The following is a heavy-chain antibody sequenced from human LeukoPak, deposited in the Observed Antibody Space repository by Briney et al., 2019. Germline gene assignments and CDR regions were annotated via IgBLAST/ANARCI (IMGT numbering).Heavy chain of an antibody. CDR1: GGSISSYY. V-gene: IGHV4-59*01. CDR2: IYYSGST. J-gene: IGHJ4*02. CDR3: ARMRQQLVSFDY. D-gene: IGHD6-13*01. Sequence: SETLSLTCTVSGGSISSYYWSWIRQPPGKGLEWIGYIYYSGSTNYNPSLKSRVTISVHTSKNQFSLKLSSVTAADTAVYYCARMRQQLVSFDYWGQGTLVTVSS.